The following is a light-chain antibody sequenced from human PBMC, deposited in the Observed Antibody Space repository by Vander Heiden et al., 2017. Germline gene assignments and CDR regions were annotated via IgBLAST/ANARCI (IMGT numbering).Light chain of an antibody. Sequence: SSEPTQDSAVPVALAQTVRITCHGASLRTYHASWYQQRPRQAPALVLYGKNNRPSGIPDRFSGSSSGNTAALIITGAQAEEDGDDYCSARDSSGHHPGVFGGGTKLTVL. CDR3: SARDSSGHHPGV. J-gene: IGLJ3*02. CDR2: GKN. V-gene: IGLV3-19*01. CDR1: SLRTYH.